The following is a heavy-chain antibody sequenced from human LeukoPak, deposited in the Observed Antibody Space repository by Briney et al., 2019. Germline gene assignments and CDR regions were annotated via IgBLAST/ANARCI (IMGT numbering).Heavy chain of an antibody. J-gene: IGHJ2*01. CDR3: ARTPITIFGVVIIGYFDL. Sequence: PSETLSLTCTVSGGSISSYYWSWIRQPPGKGLEWIGYVYYSGTTNYNPSLKSRVTISVDTSKNQFSLRLSSVTAADTAVYYCARTPITIFGVVIIGYFDLWGRGTLVTVSS. V-gene: IGHV4-59*08. CDR1: GGSISSYY. D-gene: IGHD3-3*01. CDR2: VYYSGTT.